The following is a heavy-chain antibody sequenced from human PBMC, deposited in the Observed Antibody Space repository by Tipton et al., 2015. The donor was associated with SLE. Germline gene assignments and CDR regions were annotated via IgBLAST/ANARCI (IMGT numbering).Heavy chain of an antibody. J-gene: IGHJ5*02. D-gene: IGHD3-16*01. CDR1: GGSTSSYH. CDR3: ARLLGTTLTTGDWFDP. CDR2: IYYSGGT. V-gene: IGHV4-59*08. Sequence: CTVSGGSTSSYHWSWIRQSPGKGLEWIGYIYYSGGTNYNPTLKSRVTISIDASRKQFSLKLTSVTAADTAIYYCARLLGTTLTTGDWFDPWGQGILVTVST.